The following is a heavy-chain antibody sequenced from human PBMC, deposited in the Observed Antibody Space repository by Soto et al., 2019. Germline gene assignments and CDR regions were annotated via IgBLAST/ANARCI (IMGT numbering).Heavy chain of an antibody. CDR3: ARGEALSGTAGAPVD. J-gene: IGHJ4*02. D-gene: IGHD1-26*01. V-gene: IGHV4-4*02. CDR1: GGSIITRNW. Sequence: QVQLQESGPGLVKASGTLSLTCTVSGGSIITRNWWSWVRQPPGKGLAWIGEVDHSGSTNYNPSLQGRVTITVDMSKNKFSLKLTPATTADTAVYYCARGEALSGTAGAPVDWGQGTLVNVSS. CDR2: VDHSGST.